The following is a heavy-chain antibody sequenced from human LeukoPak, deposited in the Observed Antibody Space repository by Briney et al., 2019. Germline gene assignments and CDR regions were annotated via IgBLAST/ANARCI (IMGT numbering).Heavy chain of an antibody. Sequence: PGGSLRLSCSASGFTFADYSMHWVRQALGKGLEWVSVINRNGGAIKYADSVKGRFIISRDNSKNSLYLQMNSLRTEDTALYYCTKEHSSGWPTIDYWGQGTLVTVSS. D-gene: IGHD6-19*01. CDR3: TKEHSSGWPTIDY. V-gene: IGHV3-43*01. J-gene: IGHJ4*02. CDR2: INRNGGAI. CDR1: GFTFADYS.